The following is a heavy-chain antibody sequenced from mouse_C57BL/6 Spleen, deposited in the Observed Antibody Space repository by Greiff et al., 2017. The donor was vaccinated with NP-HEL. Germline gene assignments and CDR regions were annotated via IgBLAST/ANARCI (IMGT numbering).Heavy chain of an antibody. CDR1: GYTFTSYW. CDR3: ARPLITTGGYYAMDY. V-gene: IGHV1-59*01. J-gene: IGHJ4*01. D-gene: IGHD1-1*01. Sequence: QVQLQQPGAELVRPGTSVKLSCKASGYTFTSYWMHWVKQRPGQGLEWIGVIDPSDSYTNYNQKFKGKATLTVDTSSSTAYMQLSSLTSEDSAVYYCARPLITTGGYYAMDYWGQGTSVTVSS. CDR2: IDPSDSYT.